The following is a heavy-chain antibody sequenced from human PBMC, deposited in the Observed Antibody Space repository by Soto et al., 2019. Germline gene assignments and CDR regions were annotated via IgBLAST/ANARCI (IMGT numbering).Heavy chain of an antibody. D-gene: IGHD6-6*01. CDR3: ARQGESSIAALRQPNYYIDY. J-gene: IGHJ4*02. CDR2: IYPGDSDT. CDR1: GYSFTSYW. Sequence: GESLKISCKGSGYSFTSYWIGWVRQMPGKGLEWMGIIYPGDSDTRYSPSFQGQVTISADKSISTAYLQWSSLKASDTAMYYCARQGESSIAALRQPNYYIDYWYQGILVTVSS. V-gene: IGHV5-51*01.